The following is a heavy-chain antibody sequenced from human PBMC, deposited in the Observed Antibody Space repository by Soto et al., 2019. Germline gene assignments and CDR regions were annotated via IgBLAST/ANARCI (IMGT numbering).Heavy chain of an antibody. J-gene: IGHJ6*02. CDR3: ARDQSRGSGSYSRYYYYYGMDV. Sequence: SETLSLTCTVSGGSISSGGYYWSWIRQHPGEGLEWIGYIYYSGSTYYNPSLKSRVTISVDTSKNQFSLKLSSVTAADTAVYYCARDQSRGSGSYSRYYYYYGMDVWGQGTTVT. V-gene: IGHV4-31*03. D-gene: IGHD3-10*01. CDR1: GGSISSGGYY. CDR2: IYYSGST.